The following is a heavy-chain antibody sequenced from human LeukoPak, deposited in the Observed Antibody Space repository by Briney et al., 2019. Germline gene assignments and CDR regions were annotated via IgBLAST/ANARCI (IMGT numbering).Heavy chain of an antibody. J-gene: IGHJ4*02. CDR1: GFTFSNAW. D-gene: IGHD6-25*01. Sequence: GGSLRLSCAASGFTFSNAWMSRVRQAPGKGLEWVSYISTGSSTTYYADSVKGRFTISRDNVENSLYLQMNSLRDEDTAAYYCARVAADSVNYFDYWGQGTLVTVSS. CDR3: ARVAADSVNYFDY. V-gene: IGHV3-48*02. CDR2: ISTGSSTT.